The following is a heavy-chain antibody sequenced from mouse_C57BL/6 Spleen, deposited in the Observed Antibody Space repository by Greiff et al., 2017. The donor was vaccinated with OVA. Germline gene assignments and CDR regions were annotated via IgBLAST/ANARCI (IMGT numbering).Heavy chain of an antibody. D-gene: IGHD1-1*01. CDR1: GYSFTDYN. J-gene: IGHJ1*03. CDR2: INPNYGTT. CDR3: ATRTRKNLNYYGSSYHWYFEV. Sequence: EVQLQQSGPELVKPGASVKISCKASGYSFTDYNMNWVKQSNGKSLEWIGVINPNYGTTSYNQKFKGKATLTVDQSSSTAYMQLNSLSAEYSAVYYGATRTRKNLNYYGSSYHWYFEVWGTGTTVTVSS. V-gene: IGHV1-39*01.